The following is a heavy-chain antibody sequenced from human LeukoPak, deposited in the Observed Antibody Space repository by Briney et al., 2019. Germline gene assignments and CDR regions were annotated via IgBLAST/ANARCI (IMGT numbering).Heavy chain of an antibody. CDR2: ISSSSSYI. Sequence: GGSLRLSCAGSGFTFNTYNMNWVRQAPGKGLEWVSSISSSSSYIYYADSVKGRFTISRDNAKNSLYLQMNSLRAEDTAVYYCARGALAAAGDSFDYWGQGTLVTVSS. CDR3: ARGALAAAGDSFDY. J-gene: IGHJ4*02. CDR1: GFTFNTYN. V-gene: IGHV3-21*01. D-gene: IGHD6-13*01.